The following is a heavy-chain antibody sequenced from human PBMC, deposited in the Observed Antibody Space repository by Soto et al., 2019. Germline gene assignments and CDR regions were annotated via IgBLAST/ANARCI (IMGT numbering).Heavy chain of an antibody. D-gene: IGHD3-9*01. CDR3: AHKGPEDWPLDF. Sequence: QITLKESGPTLVRPTQTLTLTCAFSGFSLSTSGVGVGWIRQPPGKALEWLAVIYWDDSKHYSPSLRSRLTITKATTKSQVVLTMPNMDPMDTGTYYCAHKGPEDWPLDFWGQGTLVTVSS. V-gene: IGHV2-5*02. CDR1: GFSLSTSGVG. CDR2: IYWDDSK. J-gene: IGHJ4*02.